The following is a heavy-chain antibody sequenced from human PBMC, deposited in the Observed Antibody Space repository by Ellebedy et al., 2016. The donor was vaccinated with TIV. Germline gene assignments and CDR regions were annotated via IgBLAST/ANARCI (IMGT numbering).Heavy chain of an antibody. CDR1: GNTSANYN. CDR3: TRRGTTGETTFFDS. CDR2: INLKSGNA. V-gene: IGHV1-8*01. J-gene: IGHJ5*01. Sequence: ASVKVSCKASGNTSANYNINRVRQAPGQGLEWMRWINLKSGNAAFAQKFQGRVTMTRNTPMNPAYLDVTSLKSDDTAVYYCTRRGTTGETTFFDSWGQGTLVTVSS. D-gene: IGHD3-16*01.